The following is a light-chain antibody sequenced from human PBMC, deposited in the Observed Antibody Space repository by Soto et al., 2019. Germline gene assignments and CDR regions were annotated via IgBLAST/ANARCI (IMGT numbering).Light chain of an antibody. CDR2: EVS. J-gene: IGLJ3*02. CDR1: SSDVGSYNL. V-gene: IGLV2-23*02. CDR3: CSYAGSGWV. Sequence: QSVLTQPASVSGSPGQSITISCTGTSSDVGSYNLVSWYQQHPGKAPKLMIYEVSKRPSGVSNRFSGSKSGNTASLTISGLQAEDEADYYCCSYAGSGWVFGGGTKVTVL.